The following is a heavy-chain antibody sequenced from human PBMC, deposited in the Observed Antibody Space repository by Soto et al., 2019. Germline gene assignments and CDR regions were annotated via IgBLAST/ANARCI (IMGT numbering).Heavy chain of an antibody. D-gene: IGHD6-19*01. CDR3: ARKTHSSGWYSAVSYYYYGMDV. Sequence: GASVKVSCKASGYTFTSYGISWVGQAPGQGLELMGWISAYNGNTNYAQKLQGRVTMTADTSTSTAYMELRSLRSDDTAVYYCARKTHSSGWYSAVSYYYYGMDVWG. V-gene: IGHV1-18*01. CDR1: GYTFTSYG. CDR2: ISAYNGNT. J-gene: IGHJ6*02.